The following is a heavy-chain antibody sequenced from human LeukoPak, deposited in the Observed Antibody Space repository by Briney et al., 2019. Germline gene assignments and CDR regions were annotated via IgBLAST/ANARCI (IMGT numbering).Heavy chain of an antibody. CDR2: IYYSGST. CDR1: GGSISSGDYY. V-gene: IGHV4-30-4*01. J-gene: IGHJ4*02. CDR3: AREGGYSDSSGYYYLDY. Sequence: SETLSLTCTVSGGSISSGDYYWSWIRQPPGKGLEWIGYIYYSGSTYYNPSLKSRVTISVDTPKNHFSLKLSSVTAADTAVYYCAREGGYSDSSGYYYLDYWGQGTLVTVSS. D-gene: IGHD3-22*01.